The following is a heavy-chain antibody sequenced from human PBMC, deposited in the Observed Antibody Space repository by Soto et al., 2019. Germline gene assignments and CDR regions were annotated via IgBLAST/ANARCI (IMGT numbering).Heavy chain of an antibody. CDR3: ARAQPGSGYYPLDY. J-gene: IGHJ4*02. CDR2: IYYSGST. CDR1: GGSVSSYY. D-gene: IGHD3-22*01. V-gene: IGHV4-59*02. Sequence: SETLSLTCTVSGGSVSSYYWSWIRQPPGKGLEWIGYIYYSGSTNYNPSLKSRVTISVDTSKNQFSLKLSSVTAADTAVYYCARAQPGSGYYPLDYWGQGTLVTVSS.